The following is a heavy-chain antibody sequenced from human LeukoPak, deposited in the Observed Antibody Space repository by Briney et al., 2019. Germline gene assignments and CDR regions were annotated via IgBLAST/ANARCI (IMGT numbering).Heavy chain of an antibody. CDR3: ARGGGDWGYFDY. D-gene: IGHD2-21*02. Sequence: ASVKVSCKASGYTFTSYDINWVRQATGQGLEWMGWMNPNSSNTGYAQRFQGRVTMTRDTSISTAYMELSSLRSDDTAVYHCARGGGDWGYFDYWGQGTLVTVSS. J-gene: IGHJ4*02. V-gene: IGHV1-8*01. CDR1: GYTFTSYD. CDR2: MNPNSSNT.